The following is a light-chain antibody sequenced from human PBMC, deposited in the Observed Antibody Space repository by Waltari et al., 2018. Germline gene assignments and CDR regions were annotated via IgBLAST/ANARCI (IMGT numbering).Light chain of an antibody. Sequence: EIVLTQSPGTLSLSPGGRATLSCRDSQSVTSNYLAWYQQKPGQAPRLIMFGASTRATGIPDRFSGSGSGTDFTLTISRLEPEDFAVYYCQKYGTSPRTFGQGTKVEIK. CDR3: QKYGTSPRT. CDR1: QSVTSNY. CDR2: GAS. J-gene: IGKJ1*01. V-gene: IGKV3-20*01.